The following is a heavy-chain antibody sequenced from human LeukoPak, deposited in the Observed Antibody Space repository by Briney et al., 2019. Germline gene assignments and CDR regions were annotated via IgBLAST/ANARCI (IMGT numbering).Heavy chain of an antibody. J-gene: IGHJ5*02. V-gene: IGHV4-59*08. D-gene: IGHD2-15*01. CDR3: ARKTYCSGGRCYGENWFDP. CDR2: IFYTGNT. CDR1: GGSISGYH. Sequence: SETLSLTCTVTGGSISGYHWNWIRQSPGKGLEWISNIFYTGNTDYNPSLKSRVTISINTSKNEISLILRSVTAADTAVYYCARKTYCSGGRCYGENWFDPWGQGILVTVSS.